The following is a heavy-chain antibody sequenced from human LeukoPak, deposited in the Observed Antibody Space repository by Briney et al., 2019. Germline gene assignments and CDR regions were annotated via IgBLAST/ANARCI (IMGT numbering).Heavy chain of an antibody. CDR2: INAGKGNT. V-gene: IGHV1-3*01. Sequence: GASVKVSCKASGYTFTSYAMHWVRQAPGQRREWMGWINAGKGNTKYSQKFQGRVTITRDTSASTAYMELSSLRSEDTAVYYCAREVVATIGAWFDPWGQGTLVTVSS. D-gene: IGHD5-12*01. J-gene: IGHJ5*02. CDR3: AREVVATIGAWFDP. CDR1: GYTFTSYA.